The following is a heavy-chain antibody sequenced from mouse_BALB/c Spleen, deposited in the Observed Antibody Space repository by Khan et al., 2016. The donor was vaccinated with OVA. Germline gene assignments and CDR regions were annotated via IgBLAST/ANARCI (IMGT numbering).Heavy chain of an antibody. J-gene: IGHJ3*01. CDR3: ARLAYYYNSGAFAY. D-gene: IGHD1-1*02. CDR1: GFTFSTYG. V-gene: IGHV5-6*01. CDR2: INTGGHYT. Sequence: EVELVESGGDLVKTGGSLKLSCAASGFTFSTYGMSWVRQTPDKRLEWVATINTGGHYTYYKDNVKGRFTISRDNAENILYLQMTSLRSEDTAMYYCARLAYYYNSGAFAYWGQGTLVTVSA.